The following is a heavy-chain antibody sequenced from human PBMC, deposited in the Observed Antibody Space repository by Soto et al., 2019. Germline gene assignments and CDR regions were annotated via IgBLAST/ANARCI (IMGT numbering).Heavy chain of an antibody. V-gene: IGHV1-69*01. CDR3: VRENRDDNSGWYSSSDWFDP. CDR2: IIHMFGTG. D-gene: IGHD6-19*01. Sequence: QVQLVQSGAEVKTPGSSVRVSCKASGDTSDSFSISWVRQATGQVLEWMGGIIHMFGTGNYAQKFQGRLTITADESTGTSYMDLKSLRSEDTAVYFCVRENRDDNSGWYSSSDWFDPWGQGTLVTVSS. CDR1: GDTSDSFS. J-gene: IGHJ5*02.